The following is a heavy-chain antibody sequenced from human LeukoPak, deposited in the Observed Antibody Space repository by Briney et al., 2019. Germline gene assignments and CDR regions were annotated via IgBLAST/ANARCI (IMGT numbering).Heavy chain of an antibody. CDR3: ARVRGSYDPDAFDI. Sequence: LETLSLTCTVSGGSISSYYWSWIRQPPGKGLEWIGYIYYSGSTNYNPSLKSRVTISVDTSKNQFSLKLSSVTAADTAVYYCARVRGSYDPDAFDIWGQGTMVTVSS. CDR2: IYYSGST. D-gene: IGHD1-26*01. J-gene: IGHJ3*02. V-gene: IGHV4-59*01. CDR1: GGSISSYY.